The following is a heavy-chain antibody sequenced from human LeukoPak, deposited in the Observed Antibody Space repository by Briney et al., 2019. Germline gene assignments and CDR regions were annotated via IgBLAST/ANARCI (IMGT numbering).Heavy chain of an antibody. D-gene: IGHD4-11*01. CDR2: IKQDGTET. V-gene: IGHV3-7*03. CDR3: AREDHSNYEY. Sequence: GGSLRLSCAASGFILSNYWMSWVRQAPGKGLEWVASIKQDGTETHYVDSVKGRFTISKDNAKNSLYLQLDSLRAEDTAVYYCAREDHSNYEYWGQGTLVTVPS. J-gene: IGHJ4*02. CDR1: GFILSNYW.